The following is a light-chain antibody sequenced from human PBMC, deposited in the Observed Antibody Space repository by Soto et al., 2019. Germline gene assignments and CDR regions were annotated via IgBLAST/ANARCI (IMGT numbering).Light chain of an antibody. Sequence: DIQMTQSPPTLSASVGDRVTVTCRASQSIGNWLSWYQQKPGKAPKLLIYDASTLESGVPSRFSGSESGTEFILTIDSLQPDDFATYYCQQYNTYPATFGQGTKLEI. J-gene: IGKJ2*01. V-gene: IGKV1-5*01. CDR1: QSIGNW. CDR2: DAS. CDR3: QQYNTYPAT.